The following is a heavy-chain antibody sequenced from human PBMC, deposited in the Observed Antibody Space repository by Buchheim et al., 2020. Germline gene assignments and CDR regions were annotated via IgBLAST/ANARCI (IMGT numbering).Heavy chain of an antibody. D-gene: IGHD3-10*01. CDR3: ARGWFGDYFDY. CDR1: GYSFSDSW. V-gene: IGHV5-51*01. Sequence: EVQLVQSGAEVKKPGESLKISCKGSGYSFSDSWIAWVRQMPGKGLEWMGIIYPVDSDIRYSPSFQGQVTMSVANSISTAFLQWSSLKASGTAMYFCARGWFGDYFDYWGQGTL. J-gene: IGHJ4*02. CDR2: IYPVDSDI.